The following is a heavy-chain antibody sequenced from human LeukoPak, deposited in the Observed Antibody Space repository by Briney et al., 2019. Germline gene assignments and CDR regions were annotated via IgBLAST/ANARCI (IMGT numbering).Heavy chain of an antibody. CDR1: GGSISSSSYY. CDR3: ARIVYDTLYYFDY. Sequence: SETLSLTCTVSGGSISSSSYYWGWIRQPPGKGLEWIGSIYYSGSTYYNPSLKSRVTISVDTSKNQFSLKLSSVTAADTAVYYCARIVYDTLYYFDYWGQGTLVTVSS. CDR2: IYYSGST. V-gene: IGHV4-39*01. J-gene: IGHJ4*02. D-gene: IGHD3-9*01.